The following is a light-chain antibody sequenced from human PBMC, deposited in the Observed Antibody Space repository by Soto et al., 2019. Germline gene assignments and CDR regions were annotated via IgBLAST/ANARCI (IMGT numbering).Light chain of an antibody. Sequence: DIQMTQSPSSLSASVGGRVTITCRASQSISINLSWYQQKPGKAPQLLIYAASSLQSGVPSRFSGGGSGTDFTLTITSLQPEDFAFYYCQQSSTTLYTFGQGTNLEIK. J-gene: IGKJ2*01. CDR2: AAS. V-gene: IGKV1-39*01. CDR1: QSISIN. CDR3: QQSSTTLYT.